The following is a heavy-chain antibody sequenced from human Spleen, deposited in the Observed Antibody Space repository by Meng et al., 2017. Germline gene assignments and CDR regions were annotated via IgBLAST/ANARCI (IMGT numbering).Heavy chain of an antibody. CDR3: ARLPYSYGLRYYFDY. J-gene: IGHJ4*02. CDR1: DYTFTGYG. CDR2: VIPMLGIV. D-gene: IGHD5-18*01. V-gene: IGHV1-69*04. Sequence: QVQPVQSGPEVKKPGASVKVSCKASDYTFTGYGVSWVRQAPGQGLEYMGRVIPMLGIVKYAQKFQGRVTITADKSTSTAYMELSSLTSDDTAVYYCARLPYSYGLRYYFDYWGQGTLVTVSS.